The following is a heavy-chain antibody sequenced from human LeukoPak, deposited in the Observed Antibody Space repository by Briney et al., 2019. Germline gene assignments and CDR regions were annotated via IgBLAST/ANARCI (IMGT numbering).Heavy chain of an antibody. D-gene: IGHD2-2*02. Sequence: LPGGSLRLSCAASGFTVSSNYMSWVRQAPGKGLEWVSVIYSGGSTYYADSVKGRFTISRDNSKNTLYLQMNSLRAEDTAVYYCAKASKYQLLYGLDPWGQGTLVTVSS. CDR1: GFTVSSNY. CDR2: IYSGGST. J-gene: IGHJ5*02. V-gene: IGHV3-53*01. CDR3: AKASKYQLLYGLDP.